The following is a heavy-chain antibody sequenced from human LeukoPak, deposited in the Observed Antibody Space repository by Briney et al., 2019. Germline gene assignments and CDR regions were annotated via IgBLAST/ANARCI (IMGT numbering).Heavy chain of an antibody. CDR3: ARVMYYYDSSGLGPFDY. D-gene: IGHD3-22*01. V-gene: IGHV3-30*02. CDR1: GFTFSSYG. CDR2: IRYDGSNK. J-gene: IGHJ4*02. Sequence: QPGGSLRLSCAASGFTFSSYGMHWVRQAPGKGLEWVAFIRYDGSNKYYADSVKGRFTISRDNSKNTLYLQMNSLRAEDTAVYYCARVMYYYDSSGLGPFDYWGQGTLVTVSS.